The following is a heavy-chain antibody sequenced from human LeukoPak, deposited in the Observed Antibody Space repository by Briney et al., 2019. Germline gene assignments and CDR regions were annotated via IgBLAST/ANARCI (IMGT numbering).Heavy chain of an antibody. J-gene: IGHJ4*02. CDR3: ARVITMVRGVIILAYYFDY. CDR1: GFTVSNNY. D-gene: IGHD3-10*01. V-gene: IGHV3-66*01. CDR2: IYSGGST. Sequence: PGGSLRLSCAASGFTVSNNYMSWVRQAPGKGLEWVSVIYSGGSTYYADPVKGRFTISRDNSKNTLYLQMNSLRAEDTAVYYCARVITMVRGVIILAYYFDYWGQGTLVTVSS.